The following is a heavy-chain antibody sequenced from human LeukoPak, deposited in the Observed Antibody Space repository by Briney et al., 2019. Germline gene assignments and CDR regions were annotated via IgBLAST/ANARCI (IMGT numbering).Heavy chain of an antibody. J-gene: IGHJ4*01. CDR3: VSPVFINF. CDR1: GFTFSDYY. V-gene: IGHV3-64D*06. CDR2: IGSDGDGT. Sequence: GGSLRLSCAASGFTFSDYYMSWVRQAPGKGLEHVSTIGSDGDGTYYADSVKDRFIISRDNSKNAVYLQMSSLRPEDTAVYYCVSPVFINFWGQGTLVTVSS. D-gene: IGHD1-14*01.